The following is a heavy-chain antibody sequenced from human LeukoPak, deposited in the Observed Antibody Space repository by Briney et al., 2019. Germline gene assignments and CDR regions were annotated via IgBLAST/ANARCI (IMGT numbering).Heavy chain of an antibody. V-gene: IGHV4-4*07. CDR2: IYTSGST. Sequence: SETLSLTCTVSGGSISSYYWSWIRQPAGKRLEWIGRIYTSGSTNYNPSLKSRVTMSVDTSKNQFSLKLSSVTAADTAVYYCARGSGDSSSYFGLGAFDIWGRGTMVTVSS. CDR1: GGSISSYY. D-gene: IGHD3-22*01. J-gene: IGHJ3*02. CDR3: ARGSGDSSSYFGLGAFDI.